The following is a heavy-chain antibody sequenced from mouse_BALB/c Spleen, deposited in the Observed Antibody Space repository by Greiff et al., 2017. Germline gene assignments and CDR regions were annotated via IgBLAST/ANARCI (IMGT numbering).Heavy chain of an antibody. CDR1: GFTFSSYA. Sequence: EVQGVESGGGLVKPGGSLKLSCAASGFTFSSYAMSWVRQSPEKRLEWVAEISSGGSYTYYPDTVTGRFTISRDNAKNTLYLEMSSLRSEDTAMYYCARGGYGYWYFDVWGAGTTVTVSS. CDR2: ISSGGSYT. J-gene: IGHJ1*01. V-gene: IGHV5-9-4*01. CDR3: ARGGYGYWYFDV. D-gene: IGHD2-14*01.